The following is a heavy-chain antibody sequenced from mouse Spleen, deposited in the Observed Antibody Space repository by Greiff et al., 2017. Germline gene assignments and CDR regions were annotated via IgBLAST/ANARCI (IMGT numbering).Heavy chain of an antibody. J-gene: IGHJ4*01. CDR2: INPGSSTI. D-gene: IGHD2-10*02. Sequence: EVKLMESGGGLVQPGGSLNLSCAASGFDFSRYWMSWARQAPGKGQEWIGEINPGSSTINYTPSLKDKFIISRDNAKNTLYLQMSKVRSEDTALYYCARSQYGNYLNYAMDYWGQGTSVTVSS. CDR1: GFDFSRYW. V-gene: IGHV4-2*02. CDR3: ARSQYGNYLNYAMDY.